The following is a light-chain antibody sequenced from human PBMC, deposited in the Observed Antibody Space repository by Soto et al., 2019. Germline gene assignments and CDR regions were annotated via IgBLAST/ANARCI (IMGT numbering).Light chain of an antibody. J-gene: IGKJ1*01. CDR3: LQDINYPWT. CDR1: QGIGNA. V-gene: IGKV1-6*01. CDR2: GES. Sequence: AIQMTQSPSSLSASVGDRVTISCRASQGIGNALGWDQQKPGKPRKVLIYGESNLQSGVPPRFSGSGSGTDFTLAISSLQPEDSATYYCLQDINYPWTFGQGTKVEIK.